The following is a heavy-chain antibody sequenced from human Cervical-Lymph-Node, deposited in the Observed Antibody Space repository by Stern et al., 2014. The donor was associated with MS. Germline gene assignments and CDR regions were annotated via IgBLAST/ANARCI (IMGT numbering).Heavy chain of an antibody. D-gene: IGHD1-1*01. V-gene: IGHV1-18*01. J-gene: IGHJ4*02. CDR1: GYTFTNYG. Sequence: VQLVESGDEVKKPGASVKGSCKTSGYTFTNYGISWVRLAPGQGLEWMGWITAYNGNTNYAQNFQGRVTLTTDTSTSTVYMELKSLRPDDAAVYYCARAAGMLDYWGQGTLVTVS. CDR3: ARAAGMLDY. CDR2: ITAYNGNT.